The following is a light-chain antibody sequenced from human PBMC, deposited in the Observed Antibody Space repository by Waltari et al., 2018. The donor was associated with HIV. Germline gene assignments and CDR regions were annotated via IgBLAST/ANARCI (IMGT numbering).Light chain of an antibody. J-gene: IGLJ3*02. CDR2: YDS. Sequence: YVLTQPPSVSVAPGTTASLACGGDNIGSKSVHWYQQKPGQAPVLVVYYDSERPSGISERISGSNSGNTATLTISRVEAGDEADYYCQVWDTVTDQGVFGGGTKLTVL. V-gene: IGLV3-21*04. CDR1: NIGSKS. CDR3: QVWDTVTDQGV.